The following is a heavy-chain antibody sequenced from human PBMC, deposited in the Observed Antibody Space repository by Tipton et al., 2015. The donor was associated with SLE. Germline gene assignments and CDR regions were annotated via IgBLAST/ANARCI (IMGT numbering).Heavy chain of an antibody. CDR1: GFTFRRYN. J-gene: IGHJ4*02. V-gene: IGHV3-30*03. CDR2: ISSDETNK. Sequence: RSLRLSCAGSGFTFRRYNIHWVRQAPGKGLEWVAVISSDETNKHYTDSVRGRFTVSRDNSKNTVYLQMNNLRTEDTALYYCKLYDSSGHYYEEFDYWGPGTLVIVSS. D-gene: IGHD3-22*01. CDR3: KLYDSSGHYYEEFDY.